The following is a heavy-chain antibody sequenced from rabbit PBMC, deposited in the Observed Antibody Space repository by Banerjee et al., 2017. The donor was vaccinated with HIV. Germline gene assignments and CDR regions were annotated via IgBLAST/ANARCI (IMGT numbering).Heavy chain of an antibody. J-gene: IGHJ4*01. CDR3: ARDAYYGGYAGYGYATYFNL. D-gene: IGHD6-1*01. Sequence: QLKETGGGLVQPGGSLTLSCKASGFDFSRYYMSWVRQTPGKGLEWIGIIYAGKGSTDYASWVNGRFTISSDNAQNTVDLQMNSLTAADTATYFCARDAYYGGYAGYGYATYFNLWGPGTLVTVS. CDR2: IYAGKGST. CDR1: GFDFSRYY. V-gene: IGHV1S7*01.